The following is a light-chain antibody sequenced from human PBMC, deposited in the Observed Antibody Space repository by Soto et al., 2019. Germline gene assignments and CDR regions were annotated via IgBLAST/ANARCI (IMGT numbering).Light chain of an antibody. CDR3: CSFAGSLYV. J-gene: IGLJ1*01. CDR1: SRDVGGYNL. CDR2: EGN. V-gene: IGLV2-23*01. Sequence: QSALTQPASVSGSPGQSITISWTGGSRDVGGYNLVSWYQQHPGKVPKLIIYEGNQRPSGVSNRFSGSKSGNTASLTISGLQAEGEADYYCCSFAGSLYVFGTGTKVTVL.